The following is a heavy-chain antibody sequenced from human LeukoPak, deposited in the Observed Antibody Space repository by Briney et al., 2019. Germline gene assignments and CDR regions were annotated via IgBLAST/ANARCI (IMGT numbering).Heavy chain of an antibody. V-gene: IGHV3-23*03. CDR3: AKVAVPATAIRFFDY. CDR2: IYSGGST. D-gene: IGHD2-2*02. CDR1: GFTLSNYA. Sequence: SGGSLRLSCATSGFTLSNYAMSWVRQAPGKGLEWVSVIYSGGSTYYADSVKGRFTISRDNSKNTLYLQMNSLRAEDTAVYYCAKVAVPATAIRFFDYWGQGTLVTVSS. J-gene: IGHJ4*02.